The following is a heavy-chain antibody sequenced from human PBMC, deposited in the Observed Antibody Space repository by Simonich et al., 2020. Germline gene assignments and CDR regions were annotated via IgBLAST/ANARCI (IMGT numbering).Heavy chain of an antibody. V-gene: IGHV1-2*02. CDR1: GYTFTGYY. CDR2: LNPNRGGT. D-gene: IGHD2-2*01. Sequence: QVQLVQSGAEVKKPGASVKVSCKASGYTFTGYYMHWVRQAPGQGLELMGWLNPNRGGTNYAQKFQGRVTMTRDTSISTAYMELSRLRSDDTAVYYCARDPVVPAAIRNAFDIWGQGTMVTVSS. CDR3: ARDPVVPAAIRNAFDI. J-gene: IGHJ3*02.